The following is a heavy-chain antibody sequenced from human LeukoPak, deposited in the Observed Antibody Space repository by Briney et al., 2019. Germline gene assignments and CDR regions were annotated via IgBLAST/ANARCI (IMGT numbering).Heavy chain of an antibody. J-gene: IGHJ4*02. V-gene: IGHV3-23*01. Sequence: GGSLRLSCAASGFTFSSSAMSWVRQAPGKGLEWVSSISGSGSGGSTYYADSVKGRFTISRDNSKNTLYLQMNSLRAADTAVYYCARDKGTSYLSSFDYWGQGTLVTVSS. CDR1: GFTFSSSA. CDR2: ISGSGSGGST. CDR3: ARDKGTSYLSSFDY. D-gene: IGHD6-6*01.